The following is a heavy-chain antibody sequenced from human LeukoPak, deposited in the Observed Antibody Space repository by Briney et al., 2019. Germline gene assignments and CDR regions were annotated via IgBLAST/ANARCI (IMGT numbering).Heavy chain of an antibody. CDR1: GFTFSSYA. CDR3: AKDSEDYGDYSKYYFDY. D-gene: IGHD4-17*01. CDR2: ISGSGGST. Sequence: GGSLRLSCAASGFTFSSYAMSWVREAPGEGLEWVSAISGSGGSTYYADSVRGRFTISRDNAKITLYLQMNSLRAEDTAVYYCAKDSEDYGDYSKYYFDYWGQGTLVTVSS. J-gene: IGHJ4*02. V-gene: IGHV3-23*01.